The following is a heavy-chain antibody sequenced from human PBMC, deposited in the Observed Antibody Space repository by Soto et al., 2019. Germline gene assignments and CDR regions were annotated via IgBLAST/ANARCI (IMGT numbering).Heavy chain of an antibody. D-gene: IGHD2-2*01. J-gene: IGHJ5*02. V-gene: IGHV4-31*03. CDR2: VYYSGSS. CDR1: GDSISGGASF. Sequence: LSLTCTVSGDSISGGASFWSWIRQPPGKGLEWIANVYYSGSSYYNPSLKSRLTISVDTTKNQFSLQLKSMTAADTAVYYCAKLSCTSSTCYFPGWFDPWGQGTLVTSPQ. CDR3: AKLSCTSSTCYFPGWFDP.